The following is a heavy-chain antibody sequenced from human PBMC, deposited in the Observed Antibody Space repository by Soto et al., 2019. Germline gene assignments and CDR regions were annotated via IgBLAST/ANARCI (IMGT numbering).Heavy chain of an antibody. Sequence: SETLSLTCTFSVGSISSGDYYCSWVCQPPGKGLEWIGYIYYSGSTYYNPSLKSRVTISVDTSKNQFSLKLSSVTAADTAVYYCASGGVDYAFWSGPAWGQATLVTVSS. D-gene: IGHD3-3*01. V-gene: IGHV4-30-4*01. CDR3: ASGGVDYAFWSGPA. CDR1: VGSISSGDYY. CDR2: IYYSGST. J-gene: IGHJ4*02.